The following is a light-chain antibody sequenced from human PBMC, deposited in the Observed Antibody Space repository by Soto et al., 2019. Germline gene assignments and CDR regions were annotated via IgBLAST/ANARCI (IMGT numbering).Light chain of an antibody. Sequence: EVVLTQSPGTLSLSPGERVTLSCRASQTVSRSYIAWYQQKPGQAPRLLIYAASSRATGIPDRFSGSGSGTDFSLTISRLEPEDFAVYYCQQYGTSLLIFGGGTQVEIK. V-gene: IGKV3-20*01. CDR2: AAS. CDR1: QTVSRSY. CDR3: QQYGTSLLI. J-gene: IGKJ4*01.